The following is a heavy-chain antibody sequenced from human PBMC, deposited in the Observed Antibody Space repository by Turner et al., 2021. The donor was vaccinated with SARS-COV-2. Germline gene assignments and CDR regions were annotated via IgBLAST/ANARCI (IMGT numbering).Heavy chain of an antibody. V-gene: IGHV3-30-3*01. CDR2: ISYDGSYK. Sequence: QVQLVGSGGGVVQPGRSLRLSCAASAFPFSSYSMPWVRQAPGKGLEWVAVISYDGSYKYYADSVKGRFTISRDNSKNTLYLQMNSLRAEDTAVYYCARARNYSSSWYGVDVPFDPWGQGTLVTVSS. D-gene: IGHD6-13*01. J-gene: IGHJ5*02. CDR3: ARARNYSSSWYGVDVPFDP. CDR1: AFPFSSYS.